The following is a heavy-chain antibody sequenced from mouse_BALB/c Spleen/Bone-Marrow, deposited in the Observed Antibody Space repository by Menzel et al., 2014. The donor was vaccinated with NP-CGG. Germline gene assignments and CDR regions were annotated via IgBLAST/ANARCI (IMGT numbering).Heavy chain of an antibody. J-gene: IGHJ4*01. CDR1: GFNIKDTY. D-gene: IGHD2-3*01. V-gene: IGHV14-3*02. CDR2: IDPANGST. CDR3: ARWLLPYGLDY. Sequence: VHVKQSGAELVKPGASVKLSCTASGFNIKDTYMHWVKQRPEQGLEWIGRIDPANGSTKYDPKFQGKATITADTSSNTAYLQLSSLTSEDTAVYYCARWLLPYGLDYWGQGTSVTVSS.